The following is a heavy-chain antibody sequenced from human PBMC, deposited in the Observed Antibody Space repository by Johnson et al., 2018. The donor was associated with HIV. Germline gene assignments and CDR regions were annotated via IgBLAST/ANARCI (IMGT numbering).Heavy chain of an antibody. CDR3: AKDGRDDLRAFDI. CDR2: ISWNSGII. CDR1: GFTFDDYA. V-gene: IGHV3-9*01. D-gene: IGHD5-24*01. Sequence: VQLVESGGGLVQPGRSLRLSCAASGFTFDDYAMHWVRQAPGKGLEWVSGISWNSGIIGYADSVKGRFTITRDNAKNSLYLQMNSLRAEDTAVYYCAKDGRDDLRAFDIWGQGTMVTVSS. J-gene: IGHJ3*02.